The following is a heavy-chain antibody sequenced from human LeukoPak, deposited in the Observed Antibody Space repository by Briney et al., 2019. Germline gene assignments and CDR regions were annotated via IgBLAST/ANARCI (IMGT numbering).Heavy chain of an antibody. CDR1: GFAFSRLA. D-gene: IGHD6-13*01. V-gene: IGHV3-23*01. CDR3: TASSNWYFQH. J-gene: IGHJ1*01. Sequence: GGSLRLSCAASGFAFSRLAMGWVRQAPGKGLEWVSVISDSGSLTYYADSVKGRFTISRDNSKNTLFLQMNSLRAEDTAVYYCTASSNWYFQHWGQGFLVTVSS. CDR2: ISDSGSLT.